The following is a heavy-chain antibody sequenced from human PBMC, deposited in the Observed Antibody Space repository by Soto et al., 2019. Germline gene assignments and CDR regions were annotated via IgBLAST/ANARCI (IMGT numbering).Heavy chain of an antibody. J-gene: IGHJ6*02. V-gene: IGHV4-59*01. CDR1: GGSISSYY. D-gene: IGHD1-7*01. CDR3: ARSQRIYNWNYVNYYGMDV. CDR2: IYYSGST. Sequence: PWETLSLTCTVSGGSISSYYWSWIRQPPGKGLEWIGYIYYSGSTNYNPSLKSRVTISVDTSKNQFSLKLSSVTAADTAVYYCARSQRIYNWNYVNYYGMDVWGQGTTVTVSS.